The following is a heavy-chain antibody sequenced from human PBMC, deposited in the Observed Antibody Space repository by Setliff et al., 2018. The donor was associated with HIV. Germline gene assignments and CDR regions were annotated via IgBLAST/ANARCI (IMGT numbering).Heavy chain of an antibody. CDR1: GFTFSNYW. CDR2: INEDGSSA. J-gene: IGHJ4*02. V-gene: IGHV3-74*03. D-gene: IGHD3-22*01. CDR3: ARGVTMIEGGYYFDY. Sequence: GGSLRLSCVVSGFTFSNYWMNWVRQAPGKGLVWVSRINEDGSSATYADSVKGRFTNSRDNAKNTLYLHMNSLRAEDTALYYCARGVTMIEGGYYFDYWGQGTLVTVSS.